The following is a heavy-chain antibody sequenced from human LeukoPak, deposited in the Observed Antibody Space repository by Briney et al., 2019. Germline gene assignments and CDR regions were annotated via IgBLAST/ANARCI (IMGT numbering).Heavy chain of an antibody. J-gene: IGHJ4*02. V-gene: IGHV3-23*01. CDR1: GFTFSNYA. CDR2: ITGSGDGT. Sequence: GGSLRLSCAASGFTFSNYAMMWVRQAPGKRLEWVSSITGSGDGTYYADSVRGRFTISRDNSENTLYLQLNSLRAEDTAVYFCVKGFIHPTYYFDYWGQGTLVTVSS. D-gene: IGHD3-10*01. CDR3: VKGFIHPTYYFDY.